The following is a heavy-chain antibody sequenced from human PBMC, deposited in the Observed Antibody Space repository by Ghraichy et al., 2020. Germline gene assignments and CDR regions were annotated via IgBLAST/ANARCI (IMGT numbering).Heavy chain of an antibody. Sequence: ASVKVSCKVSGYTLTELSMHWVRQAPGKGLEWMGGFDPEDGETIYAQKFQGRVTMTEDPSTDTAYMELSSLRSEDTAVYYCATEDYGSGRKDAFDIWGQGTMVTVSS. CDR1: GYTLTELS. CDR3: ATEDYGSGRKDAFDI. D-gene: IGHD3-10*01. CDR2: FDPEDGET. V-gene: IGHV1-24*01. J-gene: IGHJ3*02.